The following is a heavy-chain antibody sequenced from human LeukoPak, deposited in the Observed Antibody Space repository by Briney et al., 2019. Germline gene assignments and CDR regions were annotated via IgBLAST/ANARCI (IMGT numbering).Heavy chain of an antibody. Sequence: PSETLSLTCAVSGYSISSGYYWGWIRQPPGKGLEWIGGIYHSGSTYYNPSLKSRVTISVDTSKNQFSLKLSSVTAADTAVYYCASHYYDSSEIDYWGQGTLVTVSS. CDR3: ASHYYDSSEIDY. CDR2: IYHSGST. V-gene: IGHV4-38-2*01. J-gene: IGHJ4*02. D-gene: IGHD3-22*01. CDR1: GYSISSGYY.